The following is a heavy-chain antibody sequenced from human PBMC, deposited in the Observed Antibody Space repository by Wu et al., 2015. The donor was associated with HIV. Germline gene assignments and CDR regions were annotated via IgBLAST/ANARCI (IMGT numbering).Heavy chain of an antibody. CDR2: ITSPEEET. D-gene: IGHD1-1*01. V-gene: IGHV1-18*01. J-gene: IGHJ4*02. CDR3: ARDGGSDWSDSGSDY. Sequence: QVHLLQSDSEMKRPGASVTISCNTSGYAFVDYGISWVRQAPGQGLEWMGWITSPEEETHYAEIFQDRVTLTIDTSTTTAYLELKSLTSDDTAVYYCARDGGSDWSDSGSDYWGQGTLVTGLL. CDR1: GYAFVDYG.